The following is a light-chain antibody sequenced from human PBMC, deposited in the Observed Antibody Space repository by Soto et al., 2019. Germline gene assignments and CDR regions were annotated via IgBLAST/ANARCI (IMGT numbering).Light chain of an antibody. Sequence: VVLTQSPATLSLSPGERATLSCRTSLTMNSNLAWYQQKPGQAPRLLIYGASTRATGIPARFSGSGSGTEFTLTISSLQSEDFAVYYCQQYNNWRITFGQGTRLE. CDR1: LTMNSN. CDR3: QQYNNWRIT. CDR2: GAS. V-gene: IGKV3-15*01. J-gene: IGKJ5*01.